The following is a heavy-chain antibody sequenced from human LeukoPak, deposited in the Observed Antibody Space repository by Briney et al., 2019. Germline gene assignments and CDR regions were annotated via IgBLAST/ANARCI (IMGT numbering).Heavy chain of an antibody. CDR2: ISAYNGNT. D-gene: IGHD6-19*01. J-gene: IGHJ4*02. V-gene: IGHV1-18*01. CDR3: ARLPAYSSGWFPPFDY. Sequence: ASVKVSCKASGYTFTSYGISWVRQAPGQGLEWMGWISAYNGNTNYAQKLQGRVTMTTDTSTSTAYMELRSLRSDDTAVYYCARLPAYSSGWFPPFDYWGQGTLVTVSS. CDR1: GYTFTSYG.